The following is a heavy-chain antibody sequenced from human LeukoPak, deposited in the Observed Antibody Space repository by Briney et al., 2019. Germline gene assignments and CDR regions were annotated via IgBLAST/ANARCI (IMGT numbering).Heavy chain of an antibody. CDR2: INHSGST. J-gene: IGHJ2*01. D-gene: IGHD5-18*01. Sequence: SETLSLTCAVYGGSFSGYYWSWIRQPPGKGLEWSEEINHSGSTNYNPSLKSRVTISVDTSKIQFSLKLSSVTAADTAVYYCARDVGRYTYGYRPTELYWYFDLWGRGTRVTVSS. V-gene: IGHV4-34*01. CDR1: GGSFSGYY. CDR3: ARDVGRYTYGYRPTELYWYFDL.